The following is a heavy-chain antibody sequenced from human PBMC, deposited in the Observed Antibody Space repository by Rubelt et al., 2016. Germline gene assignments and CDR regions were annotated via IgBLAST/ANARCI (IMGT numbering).Heavy chain of an antibody. Sequence: QLVESGGGLVQPGRSLRLSCTASGFTFRTCNMNWVRQTPGKGLEWISYISSSGGTIYYADSVKGRFTVSRDNAKNSLYLQMNSLRVEDTAVYYCARGLMGPDYWGQGTLVTVSS. CDR1: GFTFRTCN. D-gene: IGHD2-8*01. V-gene: IGHV3-48*04. CDR2: ISSSGGTI. J-gene: IGHJ4*02. CDR3: ARGLMGPDY.